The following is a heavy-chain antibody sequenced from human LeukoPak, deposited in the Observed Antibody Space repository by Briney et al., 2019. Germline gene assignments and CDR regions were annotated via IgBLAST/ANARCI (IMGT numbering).Heavy chain of an antibody. CDR3: ARRRRDYYDVDY. CDR2: IKEDGSEK. Sequence: GGSLRLSCAASGFTFSSSAMSWVRQAPGKGLEWVANIKEDGSEKYYVDSVKGRFTISRDNAKTSLYLQMNSLRAEDTAVYYCARRRRDYYDVDYWGQGTLVTVSS. J-gene: IGHJ4*02. CDR1: GFTFSSSA. D-gene: IGHD3-22*01. V-gene: IGHV3-7*03.